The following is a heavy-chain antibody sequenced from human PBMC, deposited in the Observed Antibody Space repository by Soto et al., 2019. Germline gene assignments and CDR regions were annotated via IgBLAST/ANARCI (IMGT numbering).Heavy chain of an antibody. CDR2: IYYSGST. CDR1: GGSISSSSYY. D-gene: IGHD3-10*01. V-gene: IGHV4-39*01. CDR3: ARHRTWFWPGSGRHDAFDI. J-gene: IGHJ3*02. Sequence: PSETLSLTCTVSGGSISSSSYYWGWIRHPPGKGLEWIGSIYYSGSTYYNPSLKSRVTISVDTSKNQFSLKLSSVTAADTAVYYRARHRTWFWPGSGRHDAFDIWAQGTMVTVSS.